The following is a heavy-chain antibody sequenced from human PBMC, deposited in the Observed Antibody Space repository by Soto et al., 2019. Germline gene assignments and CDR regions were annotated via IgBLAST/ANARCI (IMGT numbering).Heavy chain of an antibody. CDR3: ARVSVDVPE. J-gene: IGHJ4*02. CDR1: GPTFIAYY. V-gene: IGHV1-2*02. CDR2: IDPKSGGT. Sequence: QLVQSGAEVKKPGASVRVSCKTSGPTFIAYYIHWVRQAPGQGLEWMGWIDPKSGGTTYEQKFPGRVTMTRDTSINTAHNDLNRLTSDDTAVYYCARVSVDVPEWGQGTLITVSS. D-gene: IGHD5-12*01.